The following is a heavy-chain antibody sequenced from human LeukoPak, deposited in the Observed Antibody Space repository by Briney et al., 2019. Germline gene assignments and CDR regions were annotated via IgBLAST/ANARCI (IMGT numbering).Heavy chain of an antibody. CDR2: MYYLGST. J-gene: IGHJ4*02. V-gene: IGHV4-39*01. CDR3: ASSQRWGGY. Sequence: PSETLSPTCTVSGGSISSSSYFWGWIRQPPGKGLEWVGSMYYLGSTFYNPSLRSRVTISVDTSKSQFSLKLTSVTAADTAVYYCASSQRWGGYWGQGTLVTVSS. D-gene: IGHD3-3*01. CDR1: GGSISSSSYF.